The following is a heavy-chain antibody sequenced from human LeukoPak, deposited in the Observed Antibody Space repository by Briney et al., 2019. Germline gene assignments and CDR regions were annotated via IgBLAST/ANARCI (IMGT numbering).Heavy chain of an antibody. Sequence: GGSLRLSCAASGFTFSTNWMNWVRQAPGKGLEWVANIKQDGSEKYYVDSVKGRCTISRDNAKNSLYLQMNSLRADDTAVYYCARDYDWGQGTLVTVSS. V-gene: IGHV3-7*04. CDR1: GFTFSTNW. J-gene: IGHJ4*02. D-gene: IGHD3-16*01. CDR3: ARDYD. CDR2: IKQDGSEK.